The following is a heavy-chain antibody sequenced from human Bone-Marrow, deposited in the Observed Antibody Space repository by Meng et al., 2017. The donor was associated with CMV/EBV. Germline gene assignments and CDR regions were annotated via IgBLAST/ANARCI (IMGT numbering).Heavy chain of an antibody. D-gene: IGHD1-7*01. CDR1: GFTFNNYG. CDR2: VSVYNGNT. V-gene: IGHV1-18*01. J-gene: IGHJ5*02. CDR3: ARGPLRTYGWFDP. Sequence: ASVKVSCKASGFTFNNYGINWVRQAPGQGLEWMGWVSVYNGNTHFAQRFQGRVTLTTDTSTTAAYMELESLKSDDTAVYYCARGPLRTYGWFDPWGQGTLVTVSS.